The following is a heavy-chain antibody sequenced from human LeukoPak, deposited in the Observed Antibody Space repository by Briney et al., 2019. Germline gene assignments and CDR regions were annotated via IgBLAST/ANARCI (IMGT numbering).Heavy chain of an antibody. CDR3: ARTYGSGNTRGYIDY. CDR2: ISNSGSTI. Sequence: GGSLRLSCAASGFTFSSYEMNWVRQAPGKGLEWVSYISNSGSTIYYADSVKGRFTISRDNAKNSLYLQMNSLRAEDTAVYYCARTYGSGNTRGYIDYWGQGTLVTVSS. CDR1: GFTFSSYE. J-gene: IGHJ4*02. D-gene: IGHD3-10*01. V-gene: IGHV3-48*03.